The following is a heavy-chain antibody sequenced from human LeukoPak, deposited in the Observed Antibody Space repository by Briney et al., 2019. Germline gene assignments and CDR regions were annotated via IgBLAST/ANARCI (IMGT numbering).Heavy chain of an antibody. Sequence: GGSLRLSCAASGFTFSNAWMSWVRQAPGKGLEWVGRIKSKTDGETTDYAAPVKGRFTISRDDSKNTLYLQMNSLKTEDTAVYYCTTGMIVVLTDAFDIWGQGTMVTVSS. D-gene: IGHD3-22*01. CDR3: TTGMIVVLTDAFDI. V-gene: IGHV3-15*01. CDR1: GFTFSNAW. CDR2: IKSKTDGETT. J-gene: IGHJ3*02.